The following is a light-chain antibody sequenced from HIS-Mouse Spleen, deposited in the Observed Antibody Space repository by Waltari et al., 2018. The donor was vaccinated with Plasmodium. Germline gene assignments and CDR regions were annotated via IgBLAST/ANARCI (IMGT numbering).Light chain of an antibody. CDR2: KDS. CDR1: VLANKY. V-gene: IGLV3-27*01. CDR3: YSAADNNLV. J-gene: IGLJ3*02. Sequence: SYELTQPSSLSVSPGQTTRITCSGDVLANKYARWFQQKPDQAPVLVIYKDSARPSGIPERVSGSSSGTTVTLTISGAQVEDEADYYCYSAADNNLVFGGGTKLTVL.